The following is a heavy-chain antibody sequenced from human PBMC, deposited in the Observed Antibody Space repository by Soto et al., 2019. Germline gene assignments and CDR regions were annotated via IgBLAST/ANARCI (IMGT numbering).Heavy chain of an antibody. V-gene: IGHV3-30*18. D-gene: IGHD6-19*01. J-gene: IGHJ4*02. CDR1: GFTFSSYG. Sequence: QVQLVESGGGVVQPGRSLRLSCAASGFTFSSYGMHWVRQAPGKGLEWVAVISYDGSNKYYADSVKGRFTISRDNSKNQLYLQMNSLGAEDTAVYYCAKDLQGQWLSDYWGQGTLVTVSS. CDR3: AKDLQGQWLSDY. CDR2: ISYDGSNK.